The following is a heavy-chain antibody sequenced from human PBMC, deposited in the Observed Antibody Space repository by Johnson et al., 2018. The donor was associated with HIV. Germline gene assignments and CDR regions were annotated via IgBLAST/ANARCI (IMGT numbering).Heavy chain of an antibody. CDR1: GFTFSSYW. CDR2: IKQDGGAK. V-gene: IGHV3-7*01. J-gene: IGHJ3*02. CDR3: ARGLQARFDACDI. D-gene: IGHD5-24*01. Sequence: VQLVESGGGLVQPGGSLRLSCAASGFTFSSYWMSWVRQAPGKGLEWVANIKQDGGAKYYVDSVKGRFTISRDNAKNSLYLQMNSLRAEDTAVYYCARGLQARFDACDIWGQGTMVTVSS.